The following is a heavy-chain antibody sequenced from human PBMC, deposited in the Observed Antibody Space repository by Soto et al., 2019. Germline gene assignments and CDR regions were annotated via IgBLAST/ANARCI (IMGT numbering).Heavy chain of an antibody. CDR2: TYYRPRWYS. J-gene: IGHJ6*02. CDR3: ARSEEDSDYYYYGLDV. V-gene: IGHV6-1*01. CDR1: GDSVSSSSVA. Sequence: SQTLSLTCVISGDSVSSSSVAWNWVRQSPSRGLEWLGRTYYRPRWYSDFAVSVRGRIVINADTSKNQFSLQLNSVTPEDTAVYFCARSEEDSDYYYYGLDVWGQGTTVNVSS. D-gene: IGHD2-15*01.